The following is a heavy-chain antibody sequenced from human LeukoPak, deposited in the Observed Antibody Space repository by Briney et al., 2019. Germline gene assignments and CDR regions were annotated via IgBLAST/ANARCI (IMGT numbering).Heavy chain of an antibody. D-gene: IGHD5-12*01. Sequence: GGSLRLSCVASGFTVSDNYMSWVRQAPGKGLEWVSVIYSGGSTYYADSVKGRFTISRDNSNNTLYLQMNGLRAEDTAVYYCARGNSGNQVNWGQGTLVTVSS. CDR2: IYSGGST. V-gene: IGHV3-53*01. J-gene: IGHJ4*02. CDR1: GFTVSDNY. CDR3: ARGNSGNQVN.